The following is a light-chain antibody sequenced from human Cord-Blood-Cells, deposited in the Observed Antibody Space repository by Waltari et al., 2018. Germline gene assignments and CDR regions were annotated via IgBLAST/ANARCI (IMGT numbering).Light chain of an antibody. CDR3: CSYAGSYTTL. CDR1: SSDVGGYNY. J-gene: IGLJ1*01. CDR2: DVS. V-gene: IGLV2-11*01. Sequence: QSALTQPRSVSGSPGQSVTISCTGTSSDVGGYNYVSWYQQHPGKAPKLMIYDVSKRPSGVPDRFSGSKSGNTASLTISGLQAEDEADYCCCSYAGSYTTLFGTGTKVTVL.